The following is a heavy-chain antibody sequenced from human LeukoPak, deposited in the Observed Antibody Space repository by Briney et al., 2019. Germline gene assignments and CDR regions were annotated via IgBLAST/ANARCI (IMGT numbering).Heavy chain of an antibody. Sequence: RSLSPSCAVSGFTSSIYAIGWVRPAPDGGGEWVGVILNDGSNKYHADSVKSRFTISRDNAKNSLYLQMNSLRAEDTAVYYYAELGITMIGGVWGKGTTVAISS. D-gene: IGHD3-10*02. V-gene: IGHV3-30*04. CDR3: AELGITMIGGV. J-gene: IGHJ6*04. CDR1: GFTSSIYA. CDR2: ILNDGSNK.